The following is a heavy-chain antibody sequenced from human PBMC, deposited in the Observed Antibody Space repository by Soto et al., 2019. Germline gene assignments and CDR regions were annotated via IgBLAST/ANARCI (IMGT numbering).Heavy chain of an antibody. Sequence: GGSLRLSCAVSGLTFSRYAMSWVRQAPGKGLEWVSTVSGSGATTYYADSVKGRFTISRDNSKNTLYLQMNSLRAEDTAVYYCANLHKPPTGYCSGSTADTYYIGMDVWGQGTTVTSP. V-gene: IGHV3-23*01. CDR1: GLTFSRYA. D-gene: IGHD6-19*01. CDR2: VSGSGATT. CDR3: ANLHKPPTGYCSGSTADTYYIGMDV. J-gene: IGHJ6*02.